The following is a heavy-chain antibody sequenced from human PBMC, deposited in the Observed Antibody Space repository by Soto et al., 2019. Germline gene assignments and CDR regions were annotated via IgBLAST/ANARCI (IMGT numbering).Heavy chain of an antibody. CDR2: IYYSGST. Sequence: PSETLSLTCTVSGGSIISGGYYWIWIRQHPGKGLEWIGYIYYSGSTYYNPSLKSRVTISVDTSKNQFSLKLSSVTAADTAVYYCARAEAYYDSSGYYGRIFDYWGQGTLVTVSS. CDR3: ARAEAYYDSSGYYGRIFDY. J-gene: IGHJ4*02. V-gene: IGHV4-31*03. CDR1: GGSIISGGYY. D-gene: IGHD3-22*01.